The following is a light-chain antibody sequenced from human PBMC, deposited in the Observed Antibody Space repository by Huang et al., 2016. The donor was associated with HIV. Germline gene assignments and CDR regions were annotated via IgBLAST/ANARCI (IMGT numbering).Light chain of an antibody. Sequence: EIVMTQSPATLSVSPGERATLSCRASQSVSSNLAWYQQNPGQAPRLLIYGAATRATGSPARVSGSGSGTEFTLTISSLQSEDFAVYYCQQYNNWPKVFTFGPGTKVDIK. J-gene: IGKJ3*01. CDR3: QQYNNWPKVFT. CDR2: GAA. CDR1: QSVSSN. V-gene: IGKV3-15*01.